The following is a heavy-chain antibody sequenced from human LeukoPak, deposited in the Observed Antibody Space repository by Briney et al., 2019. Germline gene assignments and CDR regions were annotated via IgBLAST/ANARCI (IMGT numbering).Heavy chain of an antibody. Sequence: ASETLSLTCTVSGGSISSYYWSWIRQPPGKGLEWIGYIYNSGSTNYNPSLKSRVTISVDTSKKQFSLKLSSVTAADTAVYYCARQVAVAGTYGLTDWGQGTLVTVSS. J-gene: IGHJ4*02. V-gene: IGHV4-59*08. CDR3: ARQVAVAGTYGLTD. CDR1: GGSISSYY. D-gene: IGHD6-19*01. CDR2: IYNSGST.